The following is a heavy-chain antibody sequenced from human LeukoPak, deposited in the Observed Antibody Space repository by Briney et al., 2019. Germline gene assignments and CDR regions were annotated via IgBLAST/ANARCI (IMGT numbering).Heavy chain of an antibody. CDR1: GFTLSAYC. Sequence: GGSLRLSCAASGFTLSAYCMGWIRQAPGKGLEWVSYVSNNGRTIYYADSVEGRFTVSRDNAKNSLYLQMNSLRAEDSAVYYCAKDLQARTGSPDCWVQGTLVTVSS. CDR2: VSNNGRTI. CDR3: AKDLQARTGSPDC. D-gene: IGHD3-10*01. J-gene: IGHJ4*02. V-gene: IGHV3-11*01.